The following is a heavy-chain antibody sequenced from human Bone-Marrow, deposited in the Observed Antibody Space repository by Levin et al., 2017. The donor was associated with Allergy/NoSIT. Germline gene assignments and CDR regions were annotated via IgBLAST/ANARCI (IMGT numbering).Heavy chain of an antibody. CDR3: ARGYKSGLSFG. CDR2: IYSGGDT. CDR1: GISVSNNH. D-gene: IGHD5-12*01. Sequence: GESLKISCAASGISVSNNHMSWVRQAPGKGLECVAGIYSGGDTYQSDSVKSRFTVSRENSKNTVYLHMSNLRGDDTAVYYCARGYKSGLSFGWGQGTLVTVSS. V-gene: IGHV3-66*01. J-gene: IGHJ4*02.